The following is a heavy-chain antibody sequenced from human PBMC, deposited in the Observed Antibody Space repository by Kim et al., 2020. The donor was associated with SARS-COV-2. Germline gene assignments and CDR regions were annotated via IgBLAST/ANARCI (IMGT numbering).Heavy chain of an antibody. J-gene: IGHJ4*02. D-gene: IGHD4-17*01. Sequence: YADSVKGRFTISRDNSKNTLYLQMNSLRAEDTAVYYCAKPYAYGDYGLDYWGQGTLVTVSS. V-gene: IGHV3-23*01. CDR3: AKPYAYGDYGLDY.